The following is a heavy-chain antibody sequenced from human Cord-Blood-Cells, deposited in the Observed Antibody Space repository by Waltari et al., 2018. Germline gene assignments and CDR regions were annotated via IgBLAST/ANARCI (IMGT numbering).Heavy chain of an antibody. CDR3: AIIHSSSWYYFDY. Sequence: QVQLQQRGAGLLKPSETLSLTCAVYGGSFCGYYWSWIRQPPGKGLEWIGEINHSGSTNYNPSLKSRVTISVDTSKNQFSLKLSSVTTADTAVYYCAIIHSSSWYYFDYWGQGTLVTVSS. V-gene: IGHV4-34*01. D-gene: IGHD6-13*01. CDR2: INHSGST. CDR1: GGSFCGYY. J-gene: IGHJ4*02.